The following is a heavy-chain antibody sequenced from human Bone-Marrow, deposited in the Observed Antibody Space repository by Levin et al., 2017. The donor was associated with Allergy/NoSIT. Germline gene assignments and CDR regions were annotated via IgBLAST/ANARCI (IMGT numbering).Heavy chain of an antibody. D-gene: IGHD3-10*01. V-gene: IGHV5-51*01. CDR1: GYSFTSYW. J-gene: IGHJ4*02. CDR2: IYPGDSDT. Sequence: GESLKISCKGSGYSFTSYWIGWVRQMLGQGLEWMGIIYPGDSDTRYSPSFQGQVTISADKSITTAYLQWSSLKASDTAMYYCATRGGYGSGSYYLIYWGQGTLVTVSS. CDR3: ATRGGYGSGSYYLIY.